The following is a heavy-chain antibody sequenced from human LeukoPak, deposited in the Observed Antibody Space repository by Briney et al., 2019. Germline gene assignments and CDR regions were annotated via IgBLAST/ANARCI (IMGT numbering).Heavy chain of an antibody. CDR1: GFTFSDHY. CDR2: TRDKANSYTT. V-gene: IGHV3-72*01. J-gene: IGHJ3*02. CDR3: ARVGPPRSDAFDI. Sequence: GGSPRLSCAASGFTFSDHYMDWVRQTPGKGLEWVGGTRDKANSYTTEYAASVKGRFTISRDDSKNSLYLQMNSLKTEDTAVYYCARVGPPRSDAFDIWGQGTMVTVSS.